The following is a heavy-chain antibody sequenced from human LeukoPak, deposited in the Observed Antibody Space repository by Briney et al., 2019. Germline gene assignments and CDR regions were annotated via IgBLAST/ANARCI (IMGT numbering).Heavy chain of an antibody. Sequence: AGGSLRLSCAASGFTFYDYGMSWVRQAPGKGLEWVSGINWNGVSTGYADSVKGRFTISRDNAKNSLYLQMNSLRAEDTALYYCARAIYGGSYGYWGQGTLVTFSS. J-gene: IGHJ4*02. CDR1: GFTFYDYG. D-gene: IGHD1-26*01. V-gene: IGHV3-20*04. CDR2: INWNGVST. CDR3: ARAIYGGSYGY.